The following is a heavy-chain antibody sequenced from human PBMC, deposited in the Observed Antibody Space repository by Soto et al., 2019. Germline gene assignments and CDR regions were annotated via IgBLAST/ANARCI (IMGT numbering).Heavy chain of an antibody. Sequence: QLQLQESGPGLVKPSETLSLTCTVSGGSISSSSYYWGWIRQPPGKGLEWIGSIYYSGSTYYNPSLKSRVTISVDTSKNQFSLKLSSVTAADTAVYYCARHHSGMATIGRCGVDYWGQGTLVTVSS. CDR1: GGSISSSSYY. J-gene: IGHJ4*02. CDR2: IYYSGST. CDR3: ARHHSGMATIGRCGVDY. V-gene: IGHV4-39*01. D-gene: IGHD5-12*01.